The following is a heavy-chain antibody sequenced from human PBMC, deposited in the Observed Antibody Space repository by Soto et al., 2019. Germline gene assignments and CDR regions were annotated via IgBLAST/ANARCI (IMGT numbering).Heavy chain of an antibody. Sequence: GGPLRLSCAASGFTFSSYGMHWVRQAPGKGLEWVAVISYDGSNKYYADSVKGRFTISRDNSKNTLYLQMNSLRAEDTAVYYCAKDPRDYWGQGTLVTVSS. CDR1: GFTFSSYG. J-gene: IGHJ4*02. V-gene: IGHV3-30*18. CDR3: AKDPRDY. CDR2: ISYDGSNK.